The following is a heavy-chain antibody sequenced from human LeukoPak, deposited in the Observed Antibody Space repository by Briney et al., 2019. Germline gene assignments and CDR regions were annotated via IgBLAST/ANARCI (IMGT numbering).Heavy chain of an antibody. V-gene: IGHV4-39*01. Sequence: SETLSLTCSVSGDFVSRSDSYWDWIRQPPGKGLEWFGTVYYSGRTYYSRSLKSRVTMSVDPSNNQFSLNLRSVTAADTAVYYCARRRYYDGSGYLEWGQGTLLSVSS. J-gene: IGHJ1*01. CDR2: VYYSGRT. D-gene: IGHD3-22*01. CDR3: ARRRYYDGSGYLE. CDR1: GDFVSRSDSY.